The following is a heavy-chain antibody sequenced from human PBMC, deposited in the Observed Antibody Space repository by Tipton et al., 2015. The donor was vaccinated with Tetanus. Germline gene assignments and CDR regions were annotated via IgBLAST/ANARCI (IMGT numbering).Heavy chain of an antibody. J-gene: IGHJ4*02. V-gene: IGHV5-51*01. Sequence: QLVQSGAEVKKPGESLKVSCKGSGYSFTSYWIGWVRQMPGRGLEWMGIIHPSDSDTRYSPSFQGQVTISADKSISTDYLQWSSLKASDTAMYYCARQAHTSGWSSLEDWGQGTLVTVSS. D-gene: IGHD6-19*01. CDR3: ARQAHTSGWSSLED. CDR2: IHPSDSDT. CDR1: GYSFTSYW.